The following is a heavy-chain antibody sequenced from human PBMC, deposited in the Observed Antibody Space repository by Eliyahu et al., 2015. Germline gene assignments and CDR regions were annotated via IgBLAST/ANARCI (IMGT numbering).Heavy chain of an antibody. V-gene: IGHV3-30*18. CDR3: AKDGHKYALTSLDY. Sequence: XRXAPGKCQVXVAVISADGRDPYYADSVKGRLTISRDNSQNTLYLQINSLRTEDTAVYFCAKDGHKYALTSLDYWGQGILVIVSS. CDR2: ISADGRDP. J-gene: IGHJ4*02. D-gene: IGHD2-8*01.